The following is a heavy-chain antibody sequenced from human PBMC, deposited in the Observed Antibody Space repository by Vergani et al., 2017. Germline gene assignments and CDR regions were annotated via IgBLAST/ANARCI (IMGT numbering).Heavy chain of an antibody. CDR1: GGSISSGSYY. J-gene: IGHJ4*02. CDR2: IYTSGSI. V-gene: IGHV4-61*02. Sequence: QVQLQESGPGLVKPSQTLSLTCTVSGGSISSGSYYWSWIRQPAGKGLEWIGRIYTSGSINYNTSLKSRVTISVDTSKNQFSLKLSSVTAADTAVYYCASGESSGGTNWGQGTLVTVSS. CDR3: ASGESSGGTN. D-gene: IGHD6-19*01.